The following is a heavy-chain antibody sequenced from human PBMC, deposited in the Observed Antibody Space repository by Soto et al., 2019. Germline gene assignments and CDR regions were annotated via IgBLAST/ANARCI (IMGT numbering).Heavy chain of an antibody. V-gene: IGHV3-30-3*01. Sequence: GGSLRLSCAASGFTFSSYAMHWVRQAPGKGLEWVAVISYDGSNKYYADSVKGRFTISRDNSKNTLYLQMNSLRAEDTAVYYCARDFGPLYYDILTGYIDPWGQGTLVTVSS. CDR3: ARDFGPLYYDILTGYIDP. J-gene: IGHJ5*02. D-gene: IGHD3-9*01. CDR2: ISYDGSNK. CDR1: GFTFSSYA.